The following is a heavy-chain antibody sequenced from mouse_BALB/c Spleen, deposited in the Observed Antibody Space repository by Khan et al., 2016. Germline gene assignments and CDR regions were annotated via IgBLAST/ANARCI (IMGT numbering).Heavy chain of an antibody. CDR3: ARAWYSMDY. J-gene: IGHJ4*01. CDR2: ILPGNANS. Sequence: QVQLQQSGAELMKPGASVKISCKATGYTFSNYWIEWVKQRPGQGLEWIGDILPGNANSNYNENLKGKATLTADTSSNTAYMQLSSLTSEDSAVYYCARAWYSMDYWGQGTSVTVSS. CDR1: GYTFSNYW. V-gene: IGHV1-9*01.